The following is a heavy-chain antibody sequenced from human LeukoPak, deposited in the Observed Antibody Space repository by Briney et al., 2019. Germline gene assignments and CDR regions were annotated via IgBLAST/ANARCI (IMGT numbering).Heavy chain of an antibody. CDR2: ISSSSSYI. D-gene: IGHD2-2*01. Sequence: GGSLRLSCAASGFTFSSYSMNWVRQAPGKGLEWVSSISSSSSYIYYADSVKGRFTISRDNAKNSLYLQMNSLRAEDTAVYYCARDIVVVPAATRFDYWGQGTLVTVSS. J-gene: IGHJ4*02. CDR1: GFTFSSYS. V-gene: IGHV3-21*01. CDR3: ARDIVVVPAATRFDY.